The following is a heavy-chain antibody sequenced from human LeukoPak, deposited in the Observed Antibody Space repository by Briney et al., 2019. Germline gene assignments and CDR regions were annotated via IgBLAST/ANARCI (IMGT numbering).Heavy chain of an antibody. V-gene: IGHV3-30-3*01. CDR1: GFTFRNYV. Sequence: GGSLRLSCAASGFTFRNYVIHWVRQAPGKGLEWVAVTSSDLNVKLYADSVKGRFTISRDNSRSTLYLQMNSLRPEDTAIYYCAREGYYGSGSPPSLYFDYWGQGTLVTVPS. CDR2: TSSDLNVK. CDR3: AREGYYGSGSPPSLYFDY. D-gene: IGHD3-10*01. J-gene: IGHJ4*02.